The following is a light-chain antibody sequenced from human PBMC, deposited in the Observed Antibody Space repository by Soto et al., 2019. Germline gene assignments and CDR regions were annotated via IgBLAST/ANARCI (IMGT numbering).Light chain of an antibody. CDR1: SSDIGAYNH. CDR3: QSYDSSLSEV. V-gene: IGLV2-14*01. Sequence: QSVLTQPASVSGSPGQSITISCTGTSSDIGAYNHVSWYQHRPGTAPKLIIYDVRNRLSGVSARFSGAKSGNAASLTISGLQAEDEADYYCQSYDSSLSEVFGTGTKVTVL. CDR2: DVR. J-gene: IGLJ1*01.